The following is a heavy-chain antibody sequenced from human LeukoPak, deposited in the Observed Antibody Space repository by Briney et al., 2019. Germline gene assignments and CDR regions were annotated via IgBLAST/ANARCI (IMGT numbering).Heavy chain of an antibody. V-gene: IGHV1-69*05. D-gene: IGHD3-22*01. CDR1: GGTFSSSA. CDR3: ARGSPMIVPPDY. Sequence: ASVKVSCKASGGTFSSSAISWVRQAPGQGLEWMGGIIPIFGTANYAQKFQGRVTITTDESTSTAYMELSSLRSEDTAVYYCARGSPMIVPPDYWGQGTLVTVSS. J-gene: IGHJ4*02. CDR2: IIPIFGTA.